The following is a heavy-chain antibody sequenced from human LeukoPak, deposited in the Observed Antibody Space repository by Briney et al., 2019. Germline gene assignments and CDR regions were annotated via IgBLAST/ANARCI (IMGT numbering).Heavy chain of an antibody. CDR1: GYTFTSYD. V-gene: IGHV1-18*01. Sequence: GASVKVSCKASGYTFTSYDINWVRQATGQGLEWMGWINAYNGNTNYAQKLQGRVTMTTDTSTSTAYMELRSLRSDDTAVYYCARGADYGDYVGSEDYFDYWGQGTLVTVSS. J-gene: IGHJ4*02. CDR2: INAYNGNT. D-gene: IGHD4-17*01. CDR3: ARGADYGDYVGSEDYFDY.